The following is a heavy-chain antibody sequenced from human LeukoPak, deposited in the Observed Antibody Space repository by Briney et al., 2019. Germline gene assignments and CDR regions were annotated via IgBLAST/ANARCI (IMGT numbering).Heavy chain of an antibody. CDR1: GFTFSRYA. CDR2: ISYYGTNK. D-gene: IGHD3-3*01. J-gene: IGHJ4*02. Sequence: PGRSLRLSCAASGFTFSRYAMHWVRQAPGKGVEWVAVISYYGTNKYSADSVKCPFTISRDNSKNTLYLQMNSLRAEDTAVYYCARGPITIFGDYWGQGTLVTVSS. CDR3: ARGPITIFGDY. V-gene: IGHV3-30-3*01.